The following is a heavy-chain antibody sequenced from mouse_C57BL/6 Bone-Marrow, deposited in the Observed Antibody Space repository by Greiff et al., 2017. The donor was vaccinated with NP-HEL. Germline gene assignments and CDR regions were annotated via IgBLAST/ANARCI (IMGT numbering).Heavy chain of an antibody. CDR2: ISDGGSST. J-gene: IGHJ2*01. V-gene: IGHV5-4*01. D-gene: IGHD1-1*01. CDR1: GFTFSSYA. CDR3: AREDTTVVAIDY. Sequence: EVQLVESGGGLVKPGGSLKLSCAASGFTFSSYAMSWVRQTPEKRLEWVATISDGGSSTYYPDNVKGRSTISRDNTNNNLYLQMSRLKSEDTARYYCAREDTTVVAIDYWGQGTTLTVSS.